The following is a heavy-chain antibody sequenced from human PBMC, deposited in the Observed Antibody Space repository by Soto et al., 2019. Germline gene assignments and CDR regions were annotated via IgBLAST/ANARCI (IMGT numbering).Heavy chain of an antibody. V-gene: IGHV4-59*01. Sequence: SETLSLTCSVSGGSIRSYYWSWIRQSPEKGLEWIGYFYHSGNSNYNPSPKSRVTISVDTSKNQLSLSLRSVTAADTAVYFCARISSVDPYGYVNGGLDVWGQGTTVTVSS. D-gene: IGHD5-18*01. CDR2: FYHSGNS. CDR3: ARISSVDPYGYVNGGLDV. CDR1: GGSIRSYY. J-gene: IGHJ6*02.